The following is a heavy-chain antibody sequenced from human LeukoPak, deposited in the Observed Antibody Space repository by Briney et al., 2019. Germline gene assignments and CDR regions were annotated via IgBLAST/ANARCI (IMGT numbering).Heavy chain of an antibody. D-gene: IGHD4-17*01. V-gene: IGHV3-30-3*01. Sequence: TGGSLGLSWEASGFPFGGNAMHGVGRAPAKGWGGVAVISYDGSNKYYADSVKGRFTISRDNSKNTLYLQMNSLRAEDTAVYYCARGPRLRSGFDYWGQGTLVTVSS. J-gene: IGHJ4*02. CDR1: GFPFGGNA. CDR3: ARGPRLRSGFDY. CDR2: ISYDGSNK.